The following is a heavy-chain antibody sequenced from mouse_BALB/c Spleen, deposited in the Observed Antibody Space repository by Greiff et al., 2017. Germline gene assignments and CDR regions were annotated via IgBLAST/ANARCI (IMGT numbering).Heavy chain of an antibody. CDR2: ISSGGST. CDR3: ARGRYDYEEAWFAY. J-gene: IGHJ3*01. Sequence: DVKLQESGGGLVKPGGSLKLSCAASGFTFSSYAMSWVRQTPEKRLEWVASISSGGSTYYPDSVKGRFTISRDNARNILYLQMSSLRSEDTAMYYCARGRYDYEEAWFAYWGQGTLVTVSA. V-gene: IGHV5-6-5*01. D-gene: IGHD2-4*01. CDR1: GFTFSSYA.